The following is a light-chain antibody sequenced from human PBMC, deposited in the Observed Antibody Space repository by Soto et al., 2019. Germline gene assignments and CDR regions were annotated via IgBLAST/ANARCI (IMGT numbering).Light chain of an antibody. CDR1: SSDVGGYNY. CDR2: EVS. Sequence: QSALTQPASVSGSPGQSITISCTGTSSDVGGYNYVSWYQQHPGKAPKLMIYEVSNRPSGVSNRFSGSKSGNTASLTISGLQAADEADYYCSSDTSTSAVLFGGGTKLTVL. J-gene: IGLJ2*01. V-gene: IGLV2-14*01. CDR3: SSDTSTSAVL.